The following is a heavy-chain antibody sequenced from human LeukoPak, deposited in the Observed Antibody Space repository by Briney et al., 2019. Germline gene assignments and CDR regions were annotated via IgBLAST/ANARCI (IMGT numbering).Heavy chain of an antibody. D-gene: IGHD5-18*01. V-gene: IGHV4-4*07. CDR1: GGSISSYY. Sequence: KPSETLSLTCTVSGGSISSYYWSWIRQPDGKGLEWIGRIYTSGSTNYNPSLKSRVTMSVDTSKNQFSLKLSCVTAADTAVYYCARVRGNGYSYYFDYWGQGTLVTVSS. CDR2: IYTSGST. CDR3: ARVRGNGYSYYFDY. J-gene: IGHJ4*02.